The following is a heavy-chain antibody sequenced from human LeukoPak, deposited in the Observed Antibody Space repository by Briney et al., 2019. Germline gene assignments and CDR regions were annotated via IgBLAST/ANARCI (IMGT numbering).Heavy chain of an antibody. V-gene: IGHV3-21*01. CDR1: GFTFSSYS. Sequence: GGSLRLSCAASGFTFSSYSMNWVRQAPGKGLEWVSSISSSSSYIYYADSVKGRFTTSRDNAKNSLYLQMNSLRAEDTAVYYCARDSGEYCGGDCYSYFDYWGQGTLVIVSS. D-gene: IGHD2-21*02. J-gene: IGHJ4*02. CDR2: ISSSSSYI. CDR3: ARDSGEYCGGDCYSYFDY.